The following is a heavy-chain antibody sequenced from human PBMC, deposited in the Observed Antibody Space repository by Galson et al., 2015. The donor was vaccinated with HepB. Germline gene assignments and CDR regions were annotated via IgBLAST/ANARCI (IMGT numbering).Heavy chain of an antibody. CDR3: ARARYSTSPPDH. Sequence: SVKVSCKAVGYSFSNYGISWVRQAPGQGLEWMGWISVYNGNGNYAQKFQGRLAMTTDTSTRIAYMELRSLRSDDTAVFYCARARYSTSPPDHWGQGTLVTVSS. V-gene: IGHV1-18*01. CDR1: GYSFSNYG. D-gene: IGHD4-11*01. CDR2: ISVYNGNG. J-gene: IGHJ5*02.